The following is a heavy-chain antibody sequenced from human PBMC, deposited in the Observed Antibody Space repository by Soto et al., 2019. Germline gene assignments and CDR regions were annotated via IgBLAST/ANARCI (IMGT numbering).Heavy chain of an antibody. CDR1: GFSLRSRGVG. CDR2: IYWDDDK. CDR3: AHHVLRQQLGFYYYYGMDV. D-gene: IGHD6-13*01. V-gene: IGHV2-5*02. Sequence: SGPTLVNPTQTLTLTWTFSGFSLRSRGVGVGWVRQPPGKALEWLALIYWDDDKRYSPSLKSRLTITKDTSKNQVVLTMTNMDPVDTATYYCAHHVLRQQLGFYYYYGMDVWGQGTTVTVAS. J-gene: IGHJ6*02.